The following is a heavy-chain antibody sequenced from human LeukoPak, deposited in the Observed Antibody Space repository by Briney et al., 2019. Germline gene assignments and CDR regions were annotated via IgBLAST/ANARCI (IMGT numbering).Heavy chain of an antibody. V-gene: IGHV4-59*12. CDR3: ARDHAHRAYYDFWSGYYGYYFDY. J-gene: IGHJ4*02. CDR1: GASINNYY. D-gene: IGHD3-3*01. Sequence: SETLSLTCTVSGASINNYYWTWVRQPPGKGLEWIGSIYYSGSTYCNPSLKSRVTISVDTSKNQFSLKLSSVTAADTAVYYCARDHAHRAYYDFWSGYYGYYFDYWGQGTLVTVSS. CDR2: IYYSGST.